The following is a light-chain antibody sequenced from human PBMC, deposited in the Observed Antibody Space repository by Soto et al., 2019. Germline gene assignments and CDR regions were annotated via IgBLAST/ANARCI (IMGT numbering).Light chain of an antibody. Sequence: DIQLTQSPSLLSASVGDRVTITCRASQGISSYLAWYQQKPGKAPKLLLYAASTLQYGVPSRFSGSGSGTEFTLTISSLQPEDFATYYCQQVNSYPRSFGQGTKVDIK. J-gene: IGKJ1*01. V-gene: IGKV1-9*01. CDR3: QQVNSYPRS. CDR1: QGISSY. CDR2: AAS.